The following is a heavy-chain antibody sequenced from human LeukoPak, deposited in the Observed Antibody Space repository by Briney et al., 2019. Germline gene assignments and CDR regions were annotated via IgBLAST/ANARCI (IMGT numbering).Heavy chain of an antibody. CDR1: GFTFDDYA. Sequence: PGGSLRLSCAASGFTFDDYAMHWVRQAPGKGLEWVSGISRNSGSIGYADSVKGRFTISRDNAKNSLYLQMNSLRAEDTALYYCAKGNAAAQRSYYYMDVWGKGTTVTISS. V-gene: IGHV3-9*01. D-gene: IGHD6-13*01. J-gene: IGHJ6*03. CDR2: ISRNSGSI. CDR3: AKGNAAAQRSYYYMDV.